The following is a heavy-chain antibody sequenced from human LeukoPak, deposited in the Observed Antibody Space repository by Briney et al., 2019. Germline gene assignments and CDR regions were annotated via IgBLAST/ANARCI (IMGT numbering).Heavy chain of an antibody. Sequence: GRSLRLSCAASGFTFSSYGMHWVRQAPGKGLEWVAVISYDGSNKYYADSVKGRFTISRDNSKNTLYLQMNSLRAEDTAVYYCAKDLLSGVSDYWGQGTLVTVSS. CDR1: GFTFSSYG. J-gene: IGHJ4*02. D-gene: IGHD3-10*01. V-gene: IGHV3-30*18. CDR3: AKDLLSGVSDY. CDR2: ISYDGSNK.